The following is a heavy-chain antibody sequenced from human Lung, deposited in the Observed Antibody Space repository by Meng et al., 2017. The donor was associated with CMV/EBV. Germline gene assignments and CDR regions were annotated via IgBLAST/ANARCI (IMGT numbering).Heavy chain of an antibody. CDR1: GGSISSSH. J-gene: IGHJ1*01. D-gene: IGHD5-24*01. CDR2: INNGGST. CDR3: ARGSRDEAFQH. Sequence: VEQQETAQGLVTRDYTLLITWKSSGGSISSSHWMWNRQPAGKGLEWIGRINNGGSTNYHTYLKSRVTMSVDTSKNQFSLKLRSVTAADDAVYYCARGSRDEAFQHWGQGTLVTVSS. V-gene: IGHV4-4*07.